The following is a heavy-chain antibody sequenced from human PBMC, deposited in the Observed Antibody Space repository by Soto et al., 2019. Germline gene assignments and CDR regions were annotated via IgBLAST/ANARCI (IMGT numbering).Heavy chain of an antibody. CDR1: GFTFDDYA. J-gene: IGHJ3*02. D-gene: IGHD4-17*01. V-gene: IGHV3-9*01. Sequence: DVQLVESGGGLVQPGRSLRLSCAASGFTFDDYAMHWVRQAPGKGLEWVSGISWNSGSIGYADSVKGRFTISRDNAKNSLYVQMNSLIAEDTALYYCAKDPNAVTTQPVAFDIWGQGTMVTVSS. CDR2: ISWNSGSI. CDR3: AKDPNAVTTQPVAFDI.